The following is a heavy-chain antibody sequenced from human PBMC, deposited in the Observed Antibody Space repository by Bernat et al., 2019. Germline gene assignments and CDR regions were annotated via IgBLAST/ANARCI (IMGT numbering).Heavy chain of an antibody. D-gene: IGHD3-16*01. Sequence: EVQLVESGGGLVKPGGSLRLSCAASGFTFSSYSMNWVRQAPGKGLEWVSSISSSSSYIYYADSGKGRFTISRDNAKNSLYLQMNSLRAEDTAVYYCARIRGGDFDYWGQGTLVTISS. CDR3: ARIRGGDFDY. CDR1: GFTFSSYS. J-gene: IGHJ4*02. CDR2: ISSSSSYI. V-gene: IGHV3-21*01.